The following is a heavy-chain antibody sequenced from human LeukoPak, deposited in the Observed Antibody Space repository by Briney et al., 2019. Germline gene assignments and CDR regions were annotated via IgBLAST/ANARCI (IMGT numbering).Heavy chain of an antibody. Sequence: SETLSLTCTVSGGSISSSSYYWGWIRQPPGTGLEWIGSIYYSGSTYYNPSLKSRVTISVDTSKNQFSLKLSSVTAADTAVYYCARRLDCFDYWGQGTLVTVSS. J-gene: IGHJ4*02. D-gene: IGHD2-15*01. CDR1: GGSISSSSYY. CDR2: IYYSGST. V-gene: IGHV4-39*07. CDR3: ARRLDCFDY.